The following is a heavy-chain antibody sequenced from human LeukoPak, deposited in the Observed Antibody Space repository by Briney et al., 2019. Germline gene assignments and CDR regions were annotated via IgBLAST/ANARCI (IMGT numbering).Heavy chain of an antibody. V-gene: IGHV4-34*01. J-gene: IGHJ4*02. D-gene: IGHD6-19*01. CDR3: AGKIAVAGSIDY. Sequence: PSETLSLTCAVYGGSFSGYYWSWIRQPPGKGLEWLGEINHSGSTNYNPSLKSRVTISVDTSKNQFSLKLSSVTAADTAVYYCAGKIAVAGSIDYWGQGTLVTVSS. CDR1: GGSFSGYY. CDR2: INHSGST.